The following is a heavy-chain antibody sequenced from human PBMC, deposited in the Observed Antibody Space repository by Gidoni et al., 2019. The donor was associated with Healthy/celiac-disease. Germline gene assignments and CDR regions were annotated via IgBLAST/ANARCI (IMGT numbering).Heavy chain of an antibody. J-gene: IGHJ4*02. CDR2: SYYSGST. CDR3: ARLSGGNPSDY. V-gene: IGHV4-39*01. CDR1: GDSISRSSYY. Sequence: QLQLQESGPGLVKPSETLSLTCTVSGDSISRSSYYCGWIRQHPGKGMEWIGSSYYSGSTYYNPSLKSRVNISVDTSKNQFSLKLSSVTAADTAVYYCARLSGGNPSDYWGQGTLVTVSS. D-gene: IGHD2-15*01.